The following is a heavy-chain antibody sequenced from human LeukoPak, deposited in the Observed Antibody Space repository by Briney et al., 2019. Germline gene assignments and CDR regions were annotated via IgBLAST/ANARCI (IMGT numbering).Heavy chain of an antibody. D-gene: IGHD3-10*01. CDR3: ARSYYYGSGVFDY. CDR1: GFTFSSYW. Sequence: GGSLRLSCAASGFTFSSYWMSWVRQAPGKGLEWVANIKQDGSEKYYVDSAKGRFTISRDNAKNSLYLQTNSLRAEDTAVYYCARSYYYGSGVFDYWGQGTLVTVSS. CDR2: IKQDGSEK. V-gene: IGHV3-7*01. J-gene: IGHJ4*02.